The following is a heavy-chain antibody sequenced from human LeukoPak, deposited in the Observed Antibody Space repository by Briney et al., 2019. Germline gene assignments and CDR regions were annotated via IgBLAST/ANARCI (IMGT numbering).Heavy chain of an antibody. CDR2: INHSGST. CDR3: ARGQDYYDSSGYRFDP. D-gene: IGHD3-22*01. CDR1: GGSFSGYY. J-gene: IGHJ5*02. Sequence: PSETLPLTCAVYGGSFSGYYWSWIRQPPGKGLEWIGEINHSGSTNYNPSLKSRVTISVDTSKNQFSLKLSSVTAADTAVYYCARGQDYYDSSGYRFDPWGQGTLVTVSS. V-gene: IGHV4-34*01.